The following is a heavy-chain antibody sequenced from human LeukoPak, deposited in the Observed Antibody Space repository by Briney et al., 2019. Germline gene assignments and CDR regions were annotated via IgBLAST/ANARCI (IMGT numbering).Heavy chain of an antibody. Sequence: PSETLSLTCTVSGGSISSYYWSWIRQPPGKGLEWIGYIYYSGSTNYNPSLKSRVTISVDTSKNQFSLKLSSVTAADTAVYYCARVDNYYDSSGYYSVSAFDIWGQGTMVTVSS. CDR1: GGSISSYY. J-gene: IGHJ3*02. V-gene: IGHV4-59*01. D-gene: IGHD3-22*01. CDR3: ARVDNYYDSSGYYSVSAFDI. CDR2: IYYSGST.